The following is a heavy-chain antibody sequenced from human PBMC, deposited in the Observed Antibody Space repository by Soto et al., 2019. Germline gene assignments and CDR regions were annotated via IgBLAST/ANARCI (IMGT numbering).Heavy chain of an antibody. D-gene: IGHD2-21*02. J-gene: IGHJ6*02. CDR1: GYTLTELS. CDR2: FDPEDGET. V-gene: IGHV1-24*01. Sequence: ASVKVSCKVSGYTLTELSMRWVRQAPGKGLEWMGGFDPEDGETIYAQKFQGRVTMTEDTSTDTVYMELSSLRSEDTAVYYCATDKMVVTANTPDYYYYGMDVWGQGTTVTVSS. CDR3: ATDKMVVTANTPDYYYYGMDV.